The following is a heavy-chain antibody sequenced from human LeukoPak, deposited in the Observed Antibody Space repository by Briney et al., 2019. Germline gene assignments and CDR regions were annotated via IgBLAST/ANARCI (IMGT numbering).Heavy chain of an antibody. CDR1: GFTFTTYW. D-gene: IGHD6-19*01. J-gene: IGHJ4*02. CDR3: ARVFSGWYFYFDS. Sequence: PGGSLRLSCAASGFTFTTYWMHWVRQAPGKGLVWVSRINSDGSSTTYADSVKGRFTISRDNAKNTLHLQMNSLRAEDTAMYYCARVFSGWYFYFDSWGQGTLVTVSS. V-gene: IGHV3-74*01. CDR2: INSDGSST.